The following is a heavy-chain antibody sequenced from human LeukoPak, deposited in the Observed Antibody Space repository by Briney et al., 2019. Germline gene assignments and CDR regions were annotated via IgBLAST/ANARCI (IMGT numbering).Heavy chain of an antibody. V-gene: IGHV4-59*01. J-gene: IGHJ4*02. CDR3: ARDPGITMVRGVIT. CDR1: GGSISSYY. Sequence: SETLSLTCTVSGGSISSYYWSWIRQPPGKGLEWIGYIYYSGSTNYNPSLKSRVTISVDTSKNQFSLKLSSVTAADTAVYYCARDPGITMVRGVITWGQGTLVTVSS. CDR2: IYYSGST. D-gene: IGHD3-10*01.